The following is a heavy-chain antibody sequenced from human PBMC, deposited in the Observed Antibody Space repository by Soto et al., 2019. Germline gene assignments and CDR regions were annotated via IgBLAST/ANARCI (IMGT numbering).Heavy chain of an antibody. D-gene: IGHD4-17*01. Sequence: EVQLVESGGDLVQPGGSLRLSCVASGSTFSRYEMNWVRQAPGKGLEWVSYISEGGGTIHYADSVKGRFTISRDNAKNSLYLQMNSLRAEDTATYYCARNKGDYEVYWGQGTLVTVSS. J-gene: IGHJ4*02. V-gene: IGHV3-48*03. CDR2: ISEGGGTI. CDR3: ARNKGDYEVY. CDR1: GSTFSRYE.